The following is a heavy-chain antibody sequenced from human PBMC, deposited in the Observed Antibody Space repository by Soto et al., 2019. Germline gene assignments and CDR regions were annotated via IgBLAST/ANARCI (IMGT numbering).Heavy chain of an antibody. Sequence: QVQLQESGPGLVKPSETLSLTCTVSGGSISGYYWNWIRQPPGKGLEWIGYIYYSGTVTYNPSLKSRISLSIDTSKNHFSLKLRSVTAADTAVYYCARDRPLEKRGYYCGLDVWGQGTTVTVSS. CDR2: IYYSGTV. D-gene: IGHD1-1*01. CDR3: ARDRPLEKRGYYCGLDV. V-gene: IGHV4-59*01. J-gene: IGHJ6*02. CDR1: GGSISGYY.